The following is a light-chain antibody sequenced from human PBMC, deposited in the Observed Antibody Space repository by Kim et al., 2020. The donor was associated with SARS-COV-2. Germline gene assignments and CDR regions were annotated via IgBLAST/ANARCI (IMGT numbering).Light chain of an antibody. CDR3: ETWDSNTRV. Sequence: SVKLTCTLSSRQRSYTIARHQQKPGKAPRFLMKLERRGSDNKERGVPGRFSGSSSGTDRYLTISNLQSEDEADYYCETWDSNTRVFGGGTQLTVL. V-gene: IGLV4-60*03. CDR1: SRQRSYT. CDR2: LERRGSD. J-gene: IGLJ3*02.